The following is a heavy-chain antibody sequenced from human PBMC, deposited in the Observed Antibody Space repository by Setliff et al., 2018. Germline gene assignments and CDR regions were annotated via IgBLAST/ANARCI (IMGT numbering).Heavy chain of an antibody. CDR3: ARSPPNRGVGQGHYMDV. CDR2: ISPYNGDT. V-gene: IGHV1-18*01. CDR1: GYTFISYG. J-gene: IGHJ6*03. D-gene: IGHD3-10*01. Sequence: ASVKVSCKAPGYTFISYGISWVRRAPGQGLEWIGWISPYNGDTKLAQKLQGRVTMTTDTSTSTGYMELRSLISDDTAVYYCARSPPNRGVGQGHYMDVWGKGTTVTVSS.